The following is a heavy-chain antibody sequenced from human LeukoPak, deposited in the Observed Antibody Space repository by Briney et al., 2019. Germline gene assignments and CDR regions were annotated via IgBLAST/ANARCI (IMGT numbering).Heavy chain of an antibody. CDR1: GDSISNYY. V-gene: IGHV4-59*12. Sequence: SETLSLTCTVSGDSISNYYWDWIRQPPGEGLEWIGCIYVSGSTNYNPSLKSRVTISIDTSKNQFSLKLNSVTAADTAVYYCARIRITIFGVVNDAFDIWGQGTTVTVSS. J-gene: IGHJ3*02. CDR2: IYVSGST. CDR3: ARIRITIFGVVNDAFDI. D-gene: IGHD3-3*01.